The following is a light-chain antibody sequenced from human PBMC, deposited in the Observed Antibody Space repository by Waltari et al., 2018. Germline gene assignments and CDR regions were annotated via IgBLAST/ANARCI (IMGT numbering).Light chain of an antibody. Sequence: SSELTQDPPVSVALGQTVRITCQGDILRSDYGNWYQKKPGQAPVLVLYGTNNRPSGIPDRFSGSSSGNTVSLTITGAQAEDEADYYCNSRDSSGNYVFGTGTKVTVL. V-gene: IGLV3-19*01. CDR3: NSRDSSGNYV. CDR1: ILRSDY. J-gene: IGLJ1*01. CDR2: GTN.